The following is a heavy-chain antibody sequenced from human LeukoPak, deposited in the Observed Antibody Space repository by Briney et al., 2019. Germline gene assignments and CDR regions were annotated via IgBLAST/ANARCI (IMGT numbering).Heavy chain of an antibody. D-gene: IGHD3-10*01. Sequence: GGSLRLSCAASGFTFSSYAMSWVRQRPGTGLEWDSAISGSGGSTYYADSVKGRFTISRDNSKNTLYLQMNSLRAEDTAVYYCAKDGYYGSGPPDYWGQGTLVTVSS. J-gene: IGHJ4*02. CDR3: AKDGYYGSGPPDY. V-gene: IGHV3-23*01. CDR1: GFTFSSYA. CDR2: ISGSGGST.